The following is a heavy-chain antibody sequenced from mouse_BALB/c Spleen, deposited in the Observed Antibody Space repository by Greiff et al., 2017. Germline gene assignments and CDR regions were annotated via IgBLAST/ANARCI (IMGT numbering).Heavy chain of an antibody. J-gene: IGHJ3*01. CDR1: GFAFSSYD. D-gene: IGHD4-1*01. CDR3: ARQSGRGAAWFAD. CDR2: ISSGGGST. Sequence: EVNVVESGGGLVKPGGSLKLSCAASGFAFSSYDLSWVRQTPEKRLEWVAYISSGGGSTYYPDTVKGRFTISRDNAKNTLYLQMSSLKSEDTAMYYCARQSGRGAAWFADWGQGTLGTVSA. V-gene: IGHV5-12-1*01.